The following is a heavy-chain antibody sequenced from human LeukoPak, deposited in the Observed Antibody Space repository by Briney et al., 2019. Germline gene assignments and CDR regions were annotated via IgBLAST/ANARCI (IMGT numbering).Heavy chain of an antibody. CDR1: GFTFRSYG. CDR2: VSFDGKVQ. J-gene: IGHJ4*02. Sequence: GRSLRLSCAASGFTFRSYGMHWLRQAPGKGLEWLGVVSFDGKVQYYGESVKGRVTISRDNSKNTLSPQMDSLRPEDTAVYYCTRDLSTTTLGKNYFDYWGQGTLVTVSS. V-gene: IGHV3-30*03. CDR3: TRDLSTTTLGKNYFDY. D-gene: IGHD1-26*01.